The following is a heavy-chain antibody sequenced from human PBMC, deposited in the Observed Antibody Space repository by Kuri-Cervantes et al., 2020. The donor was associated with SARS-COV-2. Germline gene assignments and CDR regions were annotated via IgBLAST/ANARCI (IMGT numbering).Heavy chain of an antibody. D-gene: IGHD6-13*01. CDR2: IYNSGST. V-gene: IGHV4-61*02. J-gene: IGHJ6*02. CDR3: ARDPIAAAGTRLYYYYGMDV. CDR1: GGSISSGSYY. Sequence: SCTVSGGSISSGSYYWSWIRQPAGKGLEWIGRIYNSGSTNYNPSLKSRVTISVDTSKNQFSLKLSSVTAADTAVYYCARDPIAAAGTRLYYYYGMDVWGQGTTVTVSS.